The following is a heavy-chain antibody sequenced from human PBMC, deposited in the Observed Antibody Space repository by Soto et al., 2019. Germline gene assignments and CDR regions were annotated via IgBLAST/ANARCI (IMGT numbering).Heavy chain of an antibody. CDR3: ARGSGDSSGWYSYYYYYYGMDV. CDR1: GGSVSSGSYY. Sequence: PSETLSLTCTVSGGSVSSGSYYWSWIRQPPGKGLEWIGYIYYSGSTNYNPSLKSRVTISVDTSKNQFSLKLSSVTAADTAVYYYARGSGDSSGWYSYYYYYYGMDVWGQGTTVTVSS. D-gene: IGHD6-19*01. CDR2: IYYSGST. V-gene: IGHV4-61*01. J-gene: IGHJ6*02.